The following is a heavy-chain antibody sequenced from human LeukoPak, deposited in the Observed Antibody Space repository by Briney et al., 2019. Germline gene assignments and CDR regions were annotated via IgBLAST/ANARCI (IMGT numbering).Heavy chain of an antibody. CDR1: GGSFSGYY. J-gene: IGHJ3*02. V-gene: IGHV4-34*01. CDR2: INHSGST. Sequence: SETLSLTCAVYGGSFSGYYWNWIRQAPGKGLEWIGEINHSGSTNYNPSLKSRVTISVDTSKNQFSLKLSSVTAADTAVYYCARQTLATTVTTGSAFDIWGQGTMVTVSS. D-gene: IGHD4-17*01. CDR3: ARQTLATTVTTGSAFDI.